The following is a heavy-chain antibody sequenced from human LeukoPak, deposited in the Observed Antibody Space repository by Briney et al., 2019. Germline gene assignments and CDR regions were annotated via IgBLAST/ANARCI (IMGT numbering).Heavy chain of an antibody. V-gene: IGHV3-73*01. Sequence: GGSLRLSCAASGFSFSGSSMHWVSQAAGKGLEWVGRIRSKANSNATAYNASVKGKFTISRDDSKNTAYLQMNSLKTEDTAVYYCTRPVTGYYYYEDVWGKGTTVTVSS. CDR1: GFSFSGSS. CDR3: TRPVTGYYYYEDV. D-gene: IGHD3-16*02. CDR2: IRSKANSNAT. J-gene: IGHJ6*03.